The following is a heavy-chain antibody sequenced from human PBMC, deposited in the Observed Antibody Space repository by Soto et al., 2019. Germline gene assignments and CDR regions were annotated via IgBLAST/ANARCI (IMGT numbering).Heavy chain of an antibody. J-gene: IGHJ4*02. CDR3: VRSEATALDY. V-gene: IGHV4-39*07. CDR2: IYYSGST. Sequence: SETLSLTCTVSGGSISSSSYYWGWIRQPPGKGLEWIGSIYYSGSTYYNPSLKSRVTISVDTSENLFSLKLASVTAADTAVYYCVRSEATALDYWGQGTLVTVSS. CDR1: GGSISSSSYY.